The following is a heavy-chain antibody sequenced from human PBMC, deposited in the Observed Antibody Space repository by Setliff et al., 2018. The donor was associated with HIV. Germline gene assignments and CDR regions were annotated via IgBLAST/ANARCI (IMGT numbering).Heavy chain of an antibody. CDR1: GGSFSDYY. V-gene: IGHV4-34*01. D-gene: IGHD6-6*01. Sequence: KPSETLSLTCAVYGGSFSDYYGSWIRQPPGKGLEWIGEIYHSGSTIYNPSLKSRVTISVDTSKNQFSLKLSSVTAADTAVYYCARRPYYFDSWGEGTLVTVSS. CDR2: IYHSGST. CDR3: ARRPYYFDS. J-gene: IGHJ4*02.